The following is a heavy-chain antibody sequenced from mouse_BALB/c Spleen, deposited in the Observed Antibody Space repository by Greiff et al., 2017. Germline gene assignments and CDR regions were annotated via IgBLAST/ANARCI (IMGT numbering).Heavy chain of an antibody. CDR2: ISSGGGST. CDR1: GFAFSSYD. V-gene: IGHV5-12-1*01. D-gene: IGHD2-1*01. CDR3: ARHDYGNYAMDY. J-gene: IGHJ4*01. Sequence: EVQRVESGGGLVKPGGSLKLSCAASGFAFSSYDMSWVRQTPEKRLEWVAYISSGGGSTYYPDTVKGRFTISRDNAKNTLYLQMSSLKSEDTAMYYCARHDYGNYAMDYWGQGTSVTVSS.